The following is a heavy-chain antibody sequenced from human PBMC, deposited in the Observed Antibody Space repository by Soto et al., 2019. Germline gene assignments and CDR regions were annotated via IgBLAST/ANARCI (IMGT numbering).Heavy chain of an antibody. D-gene: IGHD6-19*01. J-gene: IGHJ4*02. Sequence: SETLSLTCTVSGGSISSGCYYWSWIRQHPGKGLEWIGYIYYSGSTYYNPSLKSRVTISVDTSKNQFSLKLSSVTAADTAVYYCARAYSSGWPYYFDYWGQGTLVTVSS. CDR3: ARAYSSGWPYYFDY. CDR2: IYYSGST. CDR1: GGSISSGCYY. V-gene: IGHV4-31*03.